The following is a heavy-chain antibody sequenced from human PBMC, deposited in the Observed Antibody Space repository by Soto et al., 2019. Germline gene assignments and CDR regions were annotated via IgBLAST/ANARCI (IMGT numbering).Heavy chain of an antibody. CDR1: GFTFSSYA. CDR3: AKSPGFGVVIFFDY. CDR2: IGGSGGST. D-gene: IGHD3-3*01. Sequence: GGSLRLSCAASGFTFSSYAMSWVRQAPGKGLEWVSAIGGSGGSTYYADSVKGRFTISRDNSKNTLYLQMNSLRAEDTAVYYCAKSPGFGVVIFFDYWGQGTLVTVSS. V-gene: IGHV3-23*01. J-gene: IGHJ4*02.